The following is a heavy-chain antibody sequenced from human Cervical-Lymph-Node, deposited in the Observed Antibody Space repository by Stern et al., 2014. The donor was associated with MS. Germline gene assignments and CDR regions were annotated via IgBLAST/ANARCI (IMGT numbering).Heavy chain of an antibody. Sequence: QVQLVESGPGLVKPSETLSLTCTVSGVSVSSYYWSWIRQSPGKGLEWIGYFYYSGSTNYNPSLKSRVTISVDTSKNQFSLNLSSVTAADTAVYYCARHDSYDYNPMDVWGQGTTVTVSS. V-gene: IGHV4-59*08. CDR3: ARHDSYDYNPMDV. CDR1: GVSVSSYY. D-gene: IGHD5-18*01. J-gene: IGHJ6*02. CDR2: FYYSGST.